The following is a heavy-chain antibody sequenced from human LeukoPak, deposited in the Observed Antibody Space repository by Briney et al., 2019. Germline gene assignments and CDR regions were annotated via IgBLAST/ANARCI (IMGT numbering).Heavy chain of an antibody. D-gene: IGHD2-2*01. V-gene: IGHV1-18*01. CDR1: GYTFTSYG. J-gene: IGHJ4*02. Sequence: ASVKVSCKASGYTFTSYGISWVRQAPGQGLEWMGWISAYYGNTNYTQKLQGRVTMTTDTSTSTAYMELRSLRSDDTAVYYCARDLARIIPAATTFDYWGQGTLVTVSS. CDR3: ARDLARIIPAATTFDY. CDR2: ISAYYGNT.